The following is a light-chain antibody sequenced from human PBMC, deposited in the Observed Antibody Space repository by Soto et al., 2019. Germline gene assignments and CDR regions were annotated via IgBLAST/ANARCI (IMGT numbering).Light chain of an antibody. Sequence: DLVMTQSPLSLPVTPGEPASISCRSSQSLLHSNGYNYLDWYLQKPGQSPQLLIYLGSNRASGVPDRFSGSGSGTDFTLKISRVEAEDVGVYYCMPARQALCTFGQGTKVEIK. CDR1: QSLLHSNGYNY. CDR2: LGS. J-gene: IGKJ1*01. V-gene: IGKV2-28*01. CDR3: MPARQALCT.